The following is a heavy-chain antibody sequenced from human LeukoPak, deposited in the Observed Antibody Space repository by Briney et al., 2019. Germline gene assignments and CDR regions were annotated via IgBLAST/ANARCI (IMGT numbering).Heavy chain of an antibody. CDR1: GFTFSSYE. D-gene: IGHD3-22*01. CDR3: AGSAYYRDFDY. Sequence: GGSLRLSCAASGFTFSSYEMNWVRPATGKGLEWVSYISSFGSTIYYADSVKGRFTISRDNAKNSLYLQMNSLRAEDTAVYYCAGSAYYRDFDYWGQGTLVTVSS. J-gene: IGHJ4*02. V-gene: IGHV3-48*03. CDR2: ISSFGSTI.